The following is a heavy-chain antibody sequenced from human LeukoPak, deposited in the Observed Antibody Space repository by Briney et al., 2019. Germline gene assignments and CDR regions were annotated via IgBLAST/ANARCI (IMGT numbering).Heavy chain of an antibody. D-gene: IGHD4-17*01. V-gene: IGHV3-48*03. J-gene: IGHJ4*02. CDR2: ISSSGGTI. CDR1: GFTFSSYE. CDR3: ARDPVLDY. Sequence: PGGSLRLSCAASGFTFSSYEMNWVRQAPGKGLEWVSYISSSGGTIYYADSVKGRFTISRDNAKNSLYLQMNSLRAEDAAVYYCARDPVLDYWGQGTLVTVS.